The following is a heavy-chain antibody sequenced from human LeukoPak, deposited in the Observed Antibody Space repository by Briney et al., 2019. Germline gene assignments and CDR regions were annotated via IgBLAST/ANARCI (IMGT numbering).Heavy chain of an antibody. CDR3: AKAIAARPLNYYYYGMDV. CDR1: GFTFSSYG. Sequence: PGGSLRLSCAASGFTFSSYGMHWVRQAPGKGLEWVAVISYDGSNKYYADSVKGRFTISRDNSKNTLYLQMNSLRAEDTAVYYCAKAIAARPLNYYYYGMDVWGQGTTVTVSS. J-gene: IGHJ6*02. V-gene: IGHV3-30*18. D-gene: IGHD6-6*01. CDR2: ISYDGSNK.